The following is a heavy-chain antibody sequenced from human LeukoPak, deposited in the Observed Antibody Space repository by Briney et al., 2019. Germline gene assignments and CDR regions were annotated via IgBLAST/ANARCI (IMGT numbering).Heavy chain of an antibody. J-gene: IGHJ5*02. D-gene: IGHD6-13*01. CDR1: GGTFSSYA. CDR3: ARDLAAAGTWWFDP. Sequence: GASVTVSCKASGGTFSSYAISWVRQAPGQGLGWMGGIIPIFGTANYAQKFQGRVTITADKSTSTAYMELSSLRSEDTAVYYCARDLAAAGTWWFDPWGQGTLVTVSS. V-gene: IGHV1-69*06. CDR2: IIPIFGTA.